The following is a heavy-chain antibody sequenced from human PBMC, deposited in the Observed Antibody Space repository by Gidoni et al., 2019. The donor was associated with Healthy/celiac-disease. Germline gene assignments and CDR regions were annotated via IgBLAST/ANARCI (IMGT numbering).Heavy chain of an antibody. V-gene: IGHV4-59*01. CDR3: ARDSSRSSSWYVDGMDV. CDR2: FYYSGST. D-gene: IGHD6-13*01. CDR1: GGSISSYY. Sequence: QVHLQESGPGLVKPSETLSLTCTVSGGSISSYYWSWIRQPPGKGLEWIGYFYYSGSTNYNPALKSRVTISVDTSKNQFSLKLSSVTAADTAVYYCARDSSRSSSWYVDGMDVWGQGTTVTVSS. J-gene: IGHJ6*02.